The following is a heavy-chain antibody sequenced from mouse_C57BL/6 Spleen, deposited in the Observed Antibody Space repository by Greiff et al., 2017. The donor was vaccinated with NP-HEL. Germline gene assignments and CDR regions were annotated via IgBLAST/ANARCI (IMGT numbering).Heavy chain of an antibody. D-gene: IGHD3-2*02. CDR3: AREEGDSSGYVDYAMDY. CDR1: GYAFSSSW. CDR2: IYPGDGDT. Sequence: VQLQQSGPELVKPGASVKISCKASGYAFSSSWMNWVKQRPGKGLEWIGRIYPGDGDTNYNGKFKGKATLTADKSSSTAYMQLSSLTSEDSAVYFCAREEGDSSGYVDYAMDYWGQGTSVTVSS. J-gene: IGHJ4*01. V-gene: IGHV1-82*01.